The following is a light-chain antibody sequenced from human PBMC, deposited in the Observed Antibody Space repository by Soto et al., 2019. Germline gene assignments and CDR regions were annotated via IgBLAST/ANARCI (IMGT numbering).Light chain of an antibody. CDR2: AAS. Sequence: DIQVTQSPSSLSTSVGARVCIPCRASHSITNYLHWYQQKPGKAPNLLIFAASSLQSGDTSKFSGSVSGTDFTLTISSLQPEDFASYYCQQTYNTPLAVGGGTKVDIK. CDR1: HSITNY. V-gene: IGKV1-39*01. J-gene: IGKJ4*01. CDR3: QQTYNTPLA.